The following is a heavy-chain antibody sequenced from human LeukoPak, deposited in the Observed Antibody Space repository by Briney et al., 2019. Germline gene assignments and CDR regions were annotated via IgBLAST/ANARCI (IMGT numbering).Heavy chain of an antibody. CDR3: AKDGPMVRGVIPSYFDY. J-gene: IGHJ4*02. CDR2: ISGSGGST. CDR1: GFTFSSYA. Sequence: GGSLRLSCAASGFTFSSYAMSWVRQAPGKGLEWVSAISGSGGSTYYADSVKGRSTISRDNSKNTLYLQMNRLRAEDTAVYYCAKDGPMVRGVIPSYFDYWGQGTLVTVSS. D-gene: IGHD3-10*01. V-gene: IGHV3-23*01.